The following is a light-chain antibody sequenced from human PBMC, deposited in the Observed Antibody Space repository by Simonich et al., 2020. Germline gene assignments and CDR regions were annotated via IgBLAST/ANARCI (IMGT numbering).Light chain of an antibody. CDR3: QQANSFPYT. Sequence: DIQMTQSPSSVSASVGDRVTITCRASPGISSWLAWYQQKPGKDPKLLIYSASSLQSGVPSRFSGSGSGTDFTLTISSLQPEDFATYYCQQANSFPYTFGQGTKLEIK. V-gene: IGKV1-12*01. CDR1: PGISSW. CDR2: SAS. J-gene: IGKJ2*01.